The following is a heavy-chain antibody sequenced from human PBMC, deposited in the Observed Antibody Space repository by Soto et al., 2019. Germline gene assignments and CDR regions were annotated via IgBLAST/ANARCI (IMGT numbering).Heavy chain of an antibody. V-gene: IGHV1-69*08. CDR2: IIPVLGIA. Sequence: QVQLVQSGAEVKKPGSSVKVSCKASGGTFSSYTISWLRQAPGQGLEWMGRIIPVLGIANYAQKFQGRVTITADKSTSTASMELSSLRSEDTAVYYCARDPHKNNYYFWSGYYTGNWFDPWGQGTLVTVSS. J-gene: IGHJ5*02. CDR3: ARDPHKNNYYFWSGYYTGNWFDP. CDR1: GGTFSSYT. D-gene: IGHD3-3*01.